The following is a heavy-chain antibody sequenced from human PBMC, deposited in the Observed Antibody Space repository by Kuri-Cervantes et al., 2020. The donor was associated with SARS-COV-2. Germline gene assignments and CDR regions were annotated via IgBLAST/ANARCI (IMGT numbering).Heavy chain of an antibody. D-gene: IGHD2-15*01. CDR2: ISGSGGST. V-gene: IGHV3-23*01. CDR1: GFTFSSYA. Sequence: GGSLRLSCAASGFTFSSYAMSWVRQAPGKGLEWVSAISGSGGSTYYADSVKGRFTISRDNSKNALYLQMNSLRAEDTAVYYCAKRRSECSGGSCSFGAFDIWGQGTMVTVSS. J-gene: IGHJ3*02. CDR3: AKRRSECSGGSCSFGAFDI.